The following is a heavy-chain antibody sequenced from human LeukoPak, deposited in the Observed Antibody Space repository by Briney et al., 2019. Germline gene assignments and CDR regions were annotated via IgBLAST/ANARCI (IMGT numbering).Heavy chain of an antibody. CDR3: ARSGGYSSSWSL. CDR2: ISNTGIT. J-gene: IGHJ4*02. CDR1: GGSISTYY. V-gene: IGHV4-59*01. Sequence: SETLSLTCTVSGGSISTYYWNWIRQPPGKGLEWIGYISNTGITTYNPSLRSRVTISVDTSKSQFSLKLSSVTAADTAVYYCARSGGYSSSWSLWGQGTLVTVSS. D-gene: IGHD6-13*01.